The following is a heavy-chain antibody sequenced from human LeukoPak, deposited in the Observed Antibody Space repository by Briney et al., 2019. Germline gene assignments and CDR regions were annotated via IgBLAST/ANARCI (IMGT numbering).Heavy chain of an antibody. CDR3: ARDGDFDF. Sequence: GGSLRLSCAASGFTFSSYWMSWVRQAPGKGLEWVADIKTDGSEDFYVDSVKGRFTISRDNAKNSLYLQMNSLRVEDTAVYYCARDGDFDFWGQGIQVTVSS. J-gene: IGHJ4*02. D-gene: IGHD3-16*01. CDR1: GFTFSSYW. CDR2: IKTDGSED. V-gene: IGHV3-7*01.